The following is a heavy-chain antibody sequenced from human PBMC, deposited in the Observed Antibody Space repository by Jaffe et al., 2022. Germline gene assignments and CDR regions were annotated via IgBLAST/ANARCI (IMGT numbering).Heavy chain of an antibody. Sequence: DVQLLESGGGLVQPGGSLRLSCAASGFTFRDFALSWVRQAPGKGLEWVSTISGSAVSTYYAESVRGRFTISRDNSKNTLYLLMTSLRAEDTATYYCAKDRGGYSRPIDYWGQGTLVTVSS. CDR3: AKDRGGYSRPIDY. V-gene: IGHV3-23*01. D-gene: IGHD3-22*01. CDR2: ISGSAVST. CDR1: GFTFRDFA. J-gene: IGHJ4*02.